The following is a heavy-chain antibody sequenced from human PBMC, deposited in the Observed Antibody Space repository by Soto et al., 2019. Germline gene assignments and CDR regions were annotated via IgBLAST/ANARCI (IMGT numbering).Heavy chain of an antibody. Sequence: QVKLEQSGAEVKKPGASVKVSCKASGYSFNTYGISWVRQAPGQGLEWMGWISAYNGNTNYAQKLQGRVTMTTDTATSTACLELRSLGSDNTPVYHCARGVYPSSPLYGMDVWGQGTTVTVS. CDR3: ARGVYPSSPLYGMDV. CDR1: GYSFNTYG. V-gene: IGHV1-18*01. J-gene: IGHJ6*02. CDR2: ISAYNGNT.